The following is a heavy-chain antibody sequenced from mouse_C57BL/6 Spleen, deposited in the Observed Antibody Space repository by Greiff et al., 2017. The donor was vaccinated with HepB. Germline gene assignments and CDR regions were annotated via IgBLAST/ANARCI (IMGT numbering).Heavy chain of an antibody. Sequence: EVKLMESGPGLVKPSQSLSLTCSVTGYSITSGYYWNWIRQFPGNKLEWMGYISYDGSNNYNPSLKNRISITRDTSKNQFFLKLNSVTTEDTATYYCARDPIYYDYDGYAMDYWGQGTSVTVSS. CDR2: ISYDGSN. V-gene: IGHV3-6*01. D-gene: IGHD2-4*01. J-gene: IGHJ4*01. CDR1: GYSITSGYY. CDR3: ARDPIYYDYDGYAMDY.